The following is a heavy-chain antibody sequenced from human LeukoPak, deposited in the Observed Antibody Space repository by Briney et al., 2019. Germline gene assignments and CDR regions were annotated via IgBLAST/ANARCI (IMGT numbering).Heavy chain of an antibody. V-gene: IGHV1-2*02. Sequence: ASVKVSCKASGYTFTGYYMHWVRQAPGQGLEWMGWINPNSGGTNYAQKFQGRVTMTRGTSISTAYMELSRLRSDDTAVYYCARSGILTGYYHYGMDVWGQGTTVTVSS. CDR1: GYTFTGYY. CDR2: INPNSGGT. CDR3: ARSGILTGYYHYGMDV. J-gene: IGHJ6*02. D-gene: IGHD3-9*01.